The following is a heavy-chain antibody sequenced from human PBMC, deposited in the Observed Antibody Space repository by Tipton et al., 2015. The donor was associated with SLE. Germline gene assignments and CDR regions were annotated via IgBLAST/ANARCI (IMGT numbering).Heavy chain of an antibody. J-gene: IGHJ3*02. CDR1: GGSISSGSYY. CDR2: IYASGST. Sequence: GLVKPSETLSPTCTVSGGSISSGSYYWSWIRQPAGKGLEWIGRIYASGSTEYNPSLKSRVTISVDPSKNQFSLRLTSLTAADTAVYYCARVVYSFSDAFDIWGQGTLVTVSS. V-gene: IGHV4-61*02. CDR3: ARVVYSFSDAFDI. D-gene: IGHD6-13*01.